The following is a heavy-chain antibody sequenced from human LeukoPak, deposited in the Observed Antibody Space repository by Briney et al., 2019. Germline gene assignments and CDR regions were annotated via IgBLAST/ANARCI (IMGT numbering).Heavy chain of an antibody. CDR2: ISYDGSNK. CDR3: ARGDHGDFGSYFDY. J-gene: IGHJ4*02. CDR1: GFTFSNYN. V-gene: IGHV3-30-3*01. Sequence: GGSLRLSCAASGFTFSNYNMNWVRQAPGKGLEWVAVISYDGSNKYYADSVKGRFTISRDNSKNTLYLQMNSLRAEDTAVYYCARGDHGDFGSYFDYWGQGTLVTVSS. D-gene: IGHD3-10*01.